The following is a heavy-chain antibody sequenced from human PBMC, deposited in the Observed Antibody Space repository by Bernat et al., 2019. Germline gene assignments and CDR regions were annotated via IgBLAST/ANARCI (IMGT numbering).Heavy chain of an antibody. J-gene: IGHJ6*02. CDR3: AREGMMYGIGYGLDV. CDR1: GFTFSAYW. V-gene: IGHV3-7*03. CDR2: IKEDGSEI. Sequence: EVQLVESGGGLVQPGGSLRLSCAASGFTFSAYWMSWVRQAPGMGLEWVANIKEDGSEIYYVDSVKGRFTISRDNAENSLRLQMNSLRAEDTAIYYCAREGMMYGIGYGLDVWGQGTTVTVSS. D-gene: IGHD2-8*01.